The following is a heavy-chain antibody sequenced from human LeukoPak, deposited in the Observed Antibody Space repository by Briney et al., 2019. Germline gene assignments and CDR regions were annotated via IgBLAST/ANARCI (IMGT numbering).Heavy chain of an antibody. CDR2: IKQDGNEK. CDR3: AKDIGCSSTTCYTSRNYGMDV. V-gene: IGHV3-7*03. Sequence: GGSLRLSCATSGFTFSSYWMTWVRQAPGKGLEWVAHIKQDGNEKYYVDSVKGRFTISRDNAKNSLYLQMNSLRAEDTALYYCAKDIGCSSTTCYTSRNYGMDVWGQGTTVTVSS. J-gene: IGHJ6*02. CDR1: GFTFSSYW. D-gene: IGHD2-2*02.